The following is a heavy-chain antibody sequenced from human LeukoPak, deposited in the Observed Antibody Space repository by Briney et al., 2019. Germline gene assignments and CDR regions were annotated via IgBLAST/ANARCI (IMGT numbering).Heavy chain of an antibody. J-gene: IGHJ4*02. CDR3: AKVYLKYSSGWYDY. Sequence: GGSLRLSCAASGFTFDDYAMHWVRQAPGKGLEWVSLISGDGGSTYYADSVKGRFTISRDNSKNSLNLQMNSLRTEDTALYYCAKVYLKYSSGWYDYWGQGTLVTVSS. D-gene: IGHD6-19*01. CDR1: GFTFDDYA. V-gene: IGHV3-43*02. CDR2: ISGDGGST.